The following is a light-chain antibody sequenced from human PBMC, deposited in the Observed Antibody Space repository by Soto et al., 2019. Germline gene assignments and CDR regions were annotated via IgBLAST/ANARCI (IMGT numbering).Light chain of an antibody. Sequence: EIVLTQSPVTLSLSPGERATLSCRASQSVTSTYLAWYQQKPGQSPRLIIYGGSTRASGFPVRFSGGGSGTDFTLTITRLEPADSAVYYCHCQQFDSSRVYSFGQGTKLEI. CDR1: QSVTSTY. CDR2: GGS. V-gene: IGKV3-20*01. J-gene: IGKJ2*03. CDR3: QQFDSSRVYS.